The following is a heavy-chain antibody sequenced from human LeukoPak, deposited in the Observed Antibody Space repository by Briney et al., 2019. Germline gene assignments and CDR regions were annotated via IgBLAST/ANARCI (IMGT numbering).Heavy chain of an antibody. V-gene: IGHV4-59*01. CDR1: GGSINNYY. Sequence: SETLSLTCSVSGGSINNYYWGWIRRPPGRGLEYIGHIYYTGKTDYNPSFKSRVTMSVDTSKNQLSLKLHFLTAADRAVYYCARWDCSSGTCYYLDYWGQGTLVIVSS. CDR3: ARWDCSSGTCYYLDY. J-gene: IGHJ4*02. CDR2: IYYTGKT. D-gene: IGHD2-15*01.